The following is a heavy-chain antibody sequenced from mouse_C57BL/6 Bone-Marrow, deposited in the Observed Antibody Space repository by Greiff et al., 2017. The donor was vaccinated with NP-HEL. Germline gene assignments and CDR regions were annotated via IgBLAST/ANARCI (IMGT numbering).Heavy chain of an antibody. J-gene: IGHJ2*01. CDR1: GYTFTSYW. V-gene: IGHV1-59*01. Sequence: VQLQQPGAELVRPGTSVKLSCKASGYTFTSYWMHWVKQRPGQGLEWIGVIDPSDSYTNYNQKFKGKATLTVDTSSSTAYMQLSSLTSEDSAVYYCRGSSPCYFDYWGQGTTLTVSS. D-gene: IGHD1-1*01. CDR3: RGSSPCYFDY. CDR2: IDPSDSYT.